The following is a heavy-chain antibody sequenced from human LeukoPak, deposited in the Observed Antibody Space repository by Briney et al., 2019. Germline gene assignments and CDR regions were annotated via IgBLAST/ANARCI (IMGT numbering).Heavy chain of an antibody. CDR2: INHSGSI. D-gene: IGHD6-13*01. Sequence: SSETLSLTCGVYGGSFSGHYWSWIRQPPGKGLEWIGEINHSGSINYNSSLKSRVTISVDTSKNQFSLKLSSVTAADTAVYYCARVAAAAVGPYSRYYYYYMDVWGKGTTVTISS. V-gene: IGHV4-34*01. CDR3: ARVAAAAVGPYSRYYYYYMDV. J-gene: IGHJ6*03. CDR1: GGSFSGHY.